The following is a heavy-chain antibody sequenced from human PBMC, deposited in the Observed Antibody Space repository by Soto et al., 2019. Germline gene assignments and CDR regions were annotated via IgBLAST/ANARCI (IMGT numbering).Heavy chain of an antibody. CDR2: LIASSLKT. Sequence: PGGSLRLSCEASGFTFGNYPMTWFRQGQGRGLEWVSALIASSLKTSYTDSRKGRFTISTNNSKNTIYLEMNSLRVDERAVYYCTPQFLLSSRQPPEDVWGQGTTVTV. CDR1: GFTFGNYP. D-gene: IGHD2-21*01. CDR3: TPQFLLSSRQPPEDV. J-gene: IGHJ6*02. V-gene: IGHV3-23*01.